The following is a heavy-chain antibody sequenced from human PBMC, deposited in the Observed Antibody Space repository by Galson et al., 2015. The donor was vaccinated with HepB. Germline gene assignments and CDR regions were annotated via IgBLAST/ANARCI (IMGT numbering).Heavy chain of an antibody. Sequence: SLRLSCAASGFSFDDYAMHWVRQAPGKGLEWVSGISWSGVTIGYADSVKGRFAISRDNAKNSLYLQMNSLRPEDTAFYYCARDSGVGTASSFDWFDPWGQGTLVPVSS. CDR1: GFSFDDYA. V-gene: IGHV3-9*01. CDR2: ISWSGVTI. D-gene: IGHD1-26*01. CDR3: ARDSGVGTASSFDWFDP. J-gene: IGHJ5*02.